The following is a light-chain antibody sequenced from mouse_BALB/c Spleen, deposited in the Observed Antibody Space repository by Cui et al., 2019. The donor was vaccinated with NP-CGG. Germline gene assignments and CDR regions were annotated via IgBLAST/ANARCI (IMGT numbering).Light chain of an antibody. Sequence: PVGTQASACTTSPGETVTLTCRSSTGAVTTSNYANWVQEKPDHLFTGLIGGTNNRTPGVPARFSGSLIGDKAALTITGAQTEDEAIYFCALWYSNHWVFGGGTKLTVL. CDR2: GTN. V-gene: IGLV1*01. CDR1: TGAVTTSNY. CDR3: ALWYSNHWV. J-gene: IGLJ1*01.